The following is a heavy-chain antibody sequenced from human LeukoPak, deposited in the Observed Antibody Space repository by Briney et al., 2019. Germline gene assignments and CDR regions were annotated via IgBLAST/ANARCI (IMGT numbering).Heavy chain of an antibody. J-gene: IGHJ5*02. D-gene: IGHD2-2*01. CDR1: GFTLSTFD. CDR2: ISTSSRYI. V-gene: IGHV3-21*06. Sequence: GGSLRLSCAASGFTLSTFDMNWVRQAPGKGLEWVSSISTSSRYIYYRDSVKGRFTISRDDAKNSLYLQMNSPTVEDTAVYYCARADCSGSTCYLRHSWFDPWCQGILVTVSS. CDR3: ARADCSGSTCYLRHSWFDP.